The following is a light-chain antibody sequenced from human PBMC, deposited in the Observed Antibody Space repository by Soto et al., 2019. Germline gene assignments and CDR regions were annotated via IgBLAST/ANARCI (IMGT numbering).Light chain of an antibody. CDR2: DAS. V-gene: IGKV1-5*01. CDR1: ETITTL. J-gene: IGKJ1*01. Sequence: DIQMTQSPSTLSASVGDGVTITCRASETITTLLAWYQQQPGTAPKVLIYDASTLESGVPSRFSGSGSGTEFTLTISSLQPADFATYYCQQYGSYPRTFGQGTKVDIK. CDR3: QQYGSYPRT.